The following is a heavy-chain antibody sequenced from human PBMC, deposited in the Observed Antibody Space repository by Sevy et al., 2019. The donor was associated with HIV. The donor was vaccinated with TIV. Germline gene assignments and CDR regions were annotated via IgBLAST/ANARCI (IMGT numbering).Heavy chain of an antibody. D-gene: IGHD3-22*01. J-gene: IGHJ4*02. CDR2: ISGTGGST. CDR1: GFTFSSYA. CDR3: AKGISGTYYYDSSGYSQTYYFDY. Sequence: GGSLRLSCAASGFTFSSYAMSWVRQAPGKGLEWVSAISGTGGSTYYADSVKGRFTISRDNSKNTLYLQMNGLRAEDTPVYYCAKGISGTYYYDSSGYSQTYYFDYWGQGTLVTVSS. V-gene: IGHV3-23*01.